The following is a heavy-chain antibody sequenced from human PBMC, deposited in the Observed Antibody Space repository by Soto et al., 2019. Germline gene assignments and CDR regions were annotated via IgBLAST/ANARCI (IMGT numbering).Heavy chain of an antibody. CDR2: FSGSGGDT. CDR1: GFTFNNYA. V-gene: IGHV3-23*01. CDR3: ARRSGAAAAYFDY. Sequence: EVQLLESGGGLVQPGGSLRLSCAASGFTFNNYAMSWVRQAPGKGLEWVSTFSGSGGDTYYADSVKGRFTMSRDNSNNILYLQMNSLRAEDTAVYYCARRSGAAAAYFDYWGQGTLITVSS. J-gene: IGHJ4*02. D-gene: IGHD6-13*01.